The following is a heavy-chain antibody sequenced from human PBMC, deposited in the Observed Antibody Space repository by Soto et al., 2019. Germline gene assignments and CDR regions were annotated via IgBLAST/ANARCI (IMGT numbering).Heavy chain of an antibody. CDR3: AKTIVAASGYYFDH. CDR2: ISGGSSYT. J-gene: IGHJ4*02. V-gene: IGHV3-11*06. CDR1: GFTFGDSY. D-gene: IGHD2-21*01. Sequence: QVQLVESGGGLVKPGGSLRLACAASGFTFGDSYMSWVRQAPGKGLEWLSYISGGSSYTNYADSVKGRFTISRDNAKRSLYLEMNSLIADDTAVYYCAKTIVAASGYYFDHWGQGNWVNVSS.